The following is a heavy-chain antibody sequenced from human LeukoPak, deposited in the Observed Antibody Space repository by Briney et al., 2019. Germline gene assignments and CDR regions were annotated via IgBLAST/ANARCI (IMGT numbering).Heavy chain of an antibody. Sequence: ASVKVSCKASGGTFSSYAISWVRQAPGQGLEWMGRIIPILGIANYAQKFQGRVTITADKSTSTAYMKLSSLRSEDTAVYYCASHTRESYYFDYWGQGTLVTVSS. J-gene: IGHJ4*02. CDR2: IIPILGIA. CDR1: GGTFSSYA. D-gene: IGHD1-1*01. V-gene: IGHV1-69*04. CDR3: ASHTRESYYFDY.